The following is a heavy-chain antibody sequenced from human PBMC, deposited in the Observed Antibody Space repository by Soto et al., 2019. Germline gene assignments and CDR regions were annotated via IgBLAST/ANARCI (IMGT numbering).Heavy chain of an antibody. CDR3: ARSPRPTYRSSRYFDD. D-gene: IGHD6-6*01. J-gene: IGHJ4*02. Sequence: SETLSLTCTVSGGSISSGGYYWSWIRQHPGKGLEWIGYIYYSGSTYYNPSLKSRVTISVDTSKNQFSLKLSSVTAADTAVYYCARSPRPTYRSSRYFDDWGKGTLVTVDS. V-gene: IGHV4-31*03. CDR1: GGSISSGGYY. CDR2: IYYSGST.